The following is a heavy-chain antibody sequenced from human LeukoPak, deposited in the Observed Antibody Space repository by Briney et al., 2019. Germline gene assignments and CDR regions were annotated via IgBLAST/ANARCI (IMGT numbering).Heavy chain of an antibody. CDR3: ARCDALRFLEWSYTYGMDV. Sequence: ASVKVSCKASGYTFTGYYMHWVRQAPGQGLEWMGWINPNSGGTNYAQKFQGRVTMTRDTSISTAYMELSRLRSDDTAVYYCARCDALRFLEWSYTYGMDVWGQGTTVTVSS. D-gene: IGHD3-3*01. CDR2: INPNSGGT. CDR1: GYTFTGYY. J-gene: IGHJ6*02. V-gene: IGHV1-2*02.